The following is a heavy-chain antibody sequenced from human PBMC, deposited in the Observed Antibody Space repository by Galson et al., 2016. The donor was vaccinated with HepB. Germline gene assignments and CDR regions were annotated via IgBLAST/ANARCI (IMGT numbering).Heavy chain of an antibody. D-gene: IGHD2-15*01. CDR1: GFTFSDYY. J-gene: IGHJ3*02. V-gene: IGHV3-11*01. Sequence: SLRLSCAASGFTFSDYYMSWIRQAPGKGLEWVSSISGSGRTIYSADSVKGRFTISRDNAKNSLYLQINSLRVEDTAVYYCARDLYCIVADCYSESTMDLGAFDIWGQGTMVTVSS. CDR2: ISGSGRTI. CDR3: ARDLYCIVADCYSESTMDLGAFDI.